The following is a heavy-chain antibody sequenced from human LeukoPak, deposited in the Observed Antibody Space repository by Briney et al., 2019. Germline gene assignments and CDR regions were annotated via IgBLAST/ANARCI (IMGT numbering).Heavy chain of an antibody. CDR1: GGSFSGYY. V-gene: IGHV4-34*01. CDR3: ARDVPFDY. Sequence: PSETLSLTCAVYGGSFSGYYWSWIRQPPGKGLEWIGEINHSGSTNYNPSHKSRVTISVDTSKNQFSLKLSSVTAADTAVYYCARDVPFDYWGQGTLVTVSS. J-gene: IGHJ4*02. CDR2: INHSGST.